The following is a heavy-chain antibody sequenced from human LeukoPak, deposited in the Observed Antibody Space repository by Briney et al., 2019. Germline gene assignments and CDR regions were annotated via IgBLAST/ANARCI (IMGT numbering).Heavy chain of an antibody. V-gene: IGHV3-74*01. D-gene: IGHD6-13*01. CDR2: IQGDGSNT. J-gene: IGHJ4*02. CDR3: ARGTSAGGPISPFDF. CDR1: GFTFSSYW. Sequence: PGGSLRLSCAASGFTFSSYWMHWVRQAPGKGLVWVSRIQGDGSNTNYADSVKGRFSISRDNAKNTVYLQMNSLRAEDTGIYYCARGTSAGGPISPFDFWGQGTVVTVSS.